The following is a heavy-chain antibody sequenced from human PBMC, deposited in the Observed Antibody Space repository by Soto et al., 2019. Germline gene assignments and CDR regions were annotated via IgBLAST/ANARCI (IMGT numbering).Heavy chain of an antibody. V-gene: IGHV4-31*11. CDR1: GGSIISASYS. Sequence: LSLTCAVSGGSIISASYSWNWIRQSPGRGLEWIGHIYSSGSTYYNPSLKSRVSISVDTSNNQFSLKLTSVTAADTAVYFCAREDAARIERWFDAWGQGILVTVS. J-gene: IGHJ5*02. CDR2: IYSSGST. D-gene: IGHD6-6*01. CDR3: AREDAARIERWFDA.